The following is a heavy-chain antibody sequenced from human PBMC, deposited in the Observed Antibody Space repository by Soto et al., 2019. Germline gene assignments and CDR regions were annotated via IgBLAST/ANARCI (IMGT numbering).Heavy chain of an antibody. CDR3: ASLSMIRGVMDWFDP. CDR1: GFTFSSYS. J-gene: IGHJ5*02. Sequence: GGSLRLSCAASGFTFSSYSMNWVRQAPGKGLEWISYISSSSSTIYYADSVKGRFTISRDNAKSSLYLQMNSLRDEDTAVYYCASLSMIRGVMDWFDPWGQGTLVTVSS. CDR2: ISSSSSTI. V-gene: IGHV3-48*02. D-gene: IGHD3-10*01.